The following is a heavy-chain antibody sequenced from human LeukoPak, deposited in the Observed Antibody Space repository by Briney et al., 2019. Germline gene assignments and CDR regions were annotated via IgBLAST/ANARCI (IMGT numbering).Heavy chain of an antibody. CDR2: IWYDGSNK. Sequence: GGSLRLSCAASGFTFSSYGMHWGRQAPGKGLEGVAVIWYDGSNKYYAESVKGRFTVSRDNSRNTLYLQMYSLRAEDTAVYYCARDQYVVGATQFDYWGQGTLVTVSS. V-gene: IGHV3-33*01. D-gene: IGHD1-26*01. CDR1: GFTFSSYG. CDR3: ARDQYVVGATQFDY. J-gene: IGHJ4*02.